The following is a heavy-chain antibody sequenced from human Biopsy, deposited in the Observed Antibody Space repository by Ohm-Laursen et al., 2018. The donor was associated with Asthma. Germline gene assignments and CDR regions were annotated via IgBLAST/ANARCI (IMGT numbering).Heavy chain of an antibody. CDR3: AKDIGSREDY. CDR2: IIPIFGTA. D-gene: IGHD5-24*01. V-gene: IGHV1-69*13. Sequence: GATVKISCKVSGGTFSSYAISWVRQAPGQGLEWMGGIIPIFGTANYAQKFQGRVTITADESTSTAYMELSSLRSEDTAVYYCAKDIGSREDYWGQGTLVTVSS. CDR1: GGTFSSYA. J-gene: IGHJ4*02.